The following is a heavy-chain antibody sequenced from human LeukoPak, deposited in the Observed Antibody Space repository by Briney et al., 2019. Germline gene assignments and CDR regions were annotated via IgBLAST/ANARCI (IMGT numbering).Heavy chain of an antibody. CDR3: AKDSLWFGELEGEYFDY. Sequence: PGGSLRLSCAASGFTFSSYAMSWDRQAPGKGLEWVSAISGSGGSTYYADPVKGRFTISRDNSKNTLYLQMNSLRAEDTAVYYCAKDSLWFGELEGEYFDYWGQGTLVTVSS. CDR2: ISGSGGST. CDR1: GFTFSSYA. J-gene: IGHJ4*02. D-gene: IGHD3-10*01. V-gene: IGHV3-23*01.